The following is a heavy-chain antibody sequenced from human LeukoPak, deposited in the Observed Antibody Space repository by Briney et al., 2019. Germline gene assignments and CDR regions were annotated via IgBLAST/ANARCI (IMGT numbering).Heavy chain of an antibody. CDR3: TRTGTHYYDGSVYYY. V-gene: IGHV3-72*01. Sequence: PGGSLRLSRAASGFTFSDHYMDWVRQAPGKGLEWVGRVRNKANSYSTEYAASVKGRFTISRDDSKNSLYLQMKSLKTEVTAVYYCTRTGTHYYDGSVYYYWGQGTLVTVSS. CDR1: GFTFSDHY. J-gene: IGHJ4*02. D-gene: IGHD3-22*01. CDR2: VRNKANSYST.